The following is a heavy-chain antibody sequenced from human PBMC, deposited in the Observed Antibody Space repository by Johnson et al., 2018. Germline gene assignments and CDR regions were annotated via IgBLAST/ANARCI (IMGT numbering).Heavy chain of an antibody. CDR3: SRQSIYDSSGYYGEYFQH. V-gene: IGHV4-39*01. Sequence: QVQLQESGPGLVKPSETLSLSCTVSGGSISSSSYYWGWIRQPPGKGLEWSGSIYYSGSTYYNPSLKSRVSISVDTSKNQFSLKLSSVTAAETAVYYCSRQSIYDSSGYYGEYFQHWGQGTLVTVSS. D-gene: IGHD3-22*01. J-gene: IGHJ1*01. CDR2: IYYSGST. CDR1: GGSISSSSYY.